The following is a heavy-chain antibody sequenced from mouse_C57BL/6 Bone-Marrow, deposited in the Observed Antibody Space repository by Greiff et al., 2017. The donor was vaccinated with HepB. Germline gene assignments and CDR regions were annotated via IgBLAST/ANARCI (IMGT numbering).Heavy chain of an antibody. D-gene: IGHD1-1*02. CDR1: GYTFTSYG. CDR2: IYPRSGNT. Sequence: QVQLKQSGAELARPGASVKLSCKASGYTFTSYGISWVKQRTGQGLEWIGEIYPRSGNTYYNEKFKGKATLTADKSSSTAYMELRSLTSEDSAVYFCAREEGCGYYLDYWGQGTTLTVSS. CDR3: AREEGCGYYLDY. J-gene: IGHJ2*01. V-gene: IGHV1-81*01.